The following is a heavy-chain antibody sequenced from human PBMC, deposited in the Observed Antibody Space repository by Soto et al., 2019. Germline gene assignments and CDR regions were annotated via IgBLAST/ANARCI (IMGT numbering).Heavy chain of an antibody. V-gene: IGHV1-3*01. CDR1: GYTFTSYA. CDR2: INAGNGNT. CDR3: ARPRRSSLNWFDP. Sequence: GASVKVSCKASGYTFTSYAMHWVRQAPGQRLEWMGWINAGNGNTKYSQKFQGRVTITRDTSASTAYMELSSLRSEDTAVYYCARPRRSSLNWFDPWGQGTLVTVSS. J-gene: IGHJ5*02.